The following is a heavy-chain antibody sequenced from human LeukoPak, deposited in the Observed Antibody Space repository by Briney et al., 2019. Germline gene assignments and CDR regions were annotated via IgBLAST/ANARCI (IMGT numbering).Heavy chain of an antibody. CDR1: GGSIRSTSDY. J-gene: IGHJ4*02. V-gene: IGHV4-39*01. Sequence: PSETLSLTCTVSGGSIRSTSDYWGWIRQPPGKGLEWIIYIYYAGSYYYNPSLQSRVSISVDTSKNQFFLKLSSVTAADTAVYYCARHQARGYAFGYNDYWGQGTLVTVSS. CDR2: IYYAGSY. CDR3: ARHQARGYAFGYNDY. D-gene: IGHD5-18*01.